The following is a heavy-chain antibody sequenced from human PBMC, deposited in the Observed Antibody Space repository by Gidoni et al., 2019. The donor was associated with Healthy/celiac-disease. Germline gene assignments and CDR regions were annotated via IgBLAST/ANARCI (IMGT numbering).Heavy chain of an antibody. Sequence: QVQLQESGPGLVKPSETLSLTCTVSGGSISSYYWRWIRQPAGKGLEWIGRIYTSGSTHYNPSLKSRVTMSVDTSKNQFSLKLSSVTAADTAVYYCARARHMTTVTHNWFDPWGQGTLVTVSS. CDR1: GGSISSYY. CDR3: ARARHMTTVTHNWFDP. CDR2: IYTSGST. D-gene: IGHD4-4*01. V-gene: IGHV4-4*07. J-gene: IGHJ5*02.